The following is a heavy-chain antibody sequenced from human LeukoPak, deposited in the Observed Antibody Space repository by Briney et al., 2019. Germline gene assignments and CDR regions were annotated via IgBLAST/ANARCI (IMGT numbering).Heavy chain of an antibody. CDR2: ISGSGGST. CDR3: AKRTSYVWGSYWVTFDY. CDR1: GFTFSSYG. V-gene: IGHV3-23*01. D-gene: IGHD3-16*01. J-gene: IGHJ4*02. Sequence: PGGSLRLSCAASGFTFSSYGMSWVRQAPGKGLEWVSAISGSGGSTYYADSVKGRFTISRDNSKNTVYLQMNSLRAEDTAVYYCAKRTSYVWGSYWVTFDYWGQGTLVTVSS.